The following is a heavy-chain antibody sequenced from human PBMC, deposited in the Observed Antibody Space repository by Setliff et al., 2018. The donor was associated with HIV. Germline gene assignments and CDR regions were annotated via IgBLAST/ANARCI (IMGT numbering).Heavy chain of an antibody. Sequence: GSLRLSCAASGFTFSSFAMTWVRQAPGKGMEWVSSISGSVDNTVYAGSVKGRFIISRDNSKGTLYMQMNSLRAEDADVYCAIRRVVLVPLPIGPYDYWGRGVLVTVSS. CDR2: ISGSVDNT. CDR1: GFTFSSFA. D-gene: IGHD1-26*01. J-gene: IGHJ4*02. V-gene: IGHV3-23*01. CDR3: AIRRVVLVPLPIGPYDY.